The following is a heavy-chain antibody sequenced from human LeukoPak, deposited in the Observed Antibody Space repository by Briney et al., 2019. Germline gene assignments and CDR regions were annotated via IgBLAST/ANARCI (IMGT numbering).Heavy chain of an antibody. CDR1: GFTFSSYS. CDR3: ARDPAYSSGPLYFDY. J-gene: IGHJ4*02. CDR2: ISSSSSYI. V-gene: IGHV3-21*01. Sequence: GGSLRLSCAASGFTFSSYSMNWVRQAPGKVLEWVSSISSSSSYIYYADSVKGRFTISRDNAKNSLYRQMNSLRAEDTAVYYCARDPAYSSGPLYFDYWGQGTLVTVSS. D-gene: IGHD6-19*01.